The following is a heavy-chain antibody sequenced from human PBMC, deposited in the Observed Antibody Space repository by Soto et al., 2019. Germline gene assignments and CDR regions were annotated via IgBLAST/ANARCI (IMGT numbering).Heavy chain of an antibody. J-gene: IGHJ6*03. CDR1: GGSISSYY. D-gene: IGHD3-16*01. Sequence: PSETLSLTCTVSGGSISSYYWSWIRQPPGKGLEWIGYIYYSGSTNYNPSFKSRVTISVDTSKNQFSLKLSSVTAADTAVYYCARHPYDYYYYYYMDVWGKGTTVTVSS. CDR2: IYYSGST. CDR3: ARHPYDYYYYYYMDV. V-gene: IGHV4-59*08.